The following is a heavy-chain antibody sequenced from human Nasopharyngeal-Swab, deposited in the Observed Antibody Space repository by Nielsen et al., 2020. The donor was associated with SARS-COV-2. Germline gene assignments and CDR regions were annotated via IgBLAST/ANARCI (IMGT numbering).Heavy chain of an antibody. CDR3: ARDRDSSSYFDY. J-gene: IGHJ4*02. Sequence: GGSLRLSCAASGFTFSSYGMHWVRQAPGKGLEWVAVISYDGSTKYYADSVKGRFTISRDNSKNTLYLQMNSLRAEDTAVYYCARDRDSSSYFDYWGQGTLVTVSS. D-gene: IGHD6-6*01. CDR1: GFTFSSYG. CDR2: ISYDGSTK. V-gene: IGHV3-30*03.